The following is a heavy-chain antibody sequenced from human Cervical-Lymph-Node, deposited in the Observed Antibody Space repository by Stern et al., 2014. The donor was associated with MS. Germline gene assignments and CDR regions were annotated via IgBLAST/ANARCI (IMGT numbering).Heavy chain of an antibody. CDR3: ARERHSMDV. CDR1: GYSFTAYY. J-gene: IGHJ6*02. V-gene: IGHV1-2*02. Sequence: QVQLVESGAEVKKPGASVKVSCKASGYSFTAYYMHWVRQAPGQGLEWMVCIAPNSGGTKSARNFQGRVTMTRDTSISTFYMELSGLTSDDTAVFYCARERHSMDVWGQGTTVTVSS. CDR2: IAPNSGGT.